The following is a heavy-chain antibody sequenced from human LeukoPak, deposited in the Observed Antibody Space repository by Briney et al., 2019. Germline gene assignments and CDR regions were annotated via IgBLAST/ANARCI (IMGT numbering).Heavy chain of an antibody. CDR1: GKTLRELS. V-gene: IGHV1-24*01. Sequence: ASVKVSCKVSGKTLRELSMHWVRQAPGKGLEWMGGFDAAEGKTVYAQSFQGRLIMTEDTSSDTAYMDLSGLRSQDTALYYCATGKVLLGDPITLYFDYWGQGTPVTVSS. CDR3: ATGKVLLGDPITLYFDY. J-gene: IGHJ4*02. D-gene: IGHD2-21*02. CDR2: FDAAEGKT.